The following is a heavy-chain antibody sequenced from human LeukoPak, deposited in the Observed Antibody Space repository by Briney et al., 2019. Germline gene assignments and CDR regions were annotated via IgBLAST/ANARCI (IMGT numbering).Heavy chain of an antibody. CDR2: IIPIFGTA. Sequence: SVKVSCKASGGTFSSYAISWVRQAPGQGLEWMGRIIPIFGTANYAQKFQGRVTITTDESTSTAYMELSSLRSEDTAVYYCAREWVIDYGDYDVCHYFDYWGQGTLVTVSS. J-gene: IGHJ4*02. CDR3: AREWVIDYGDYDVCHYFDY. V-gene: IGHV1-69*05. D-gene: IGHD4-17*01. CDR1: GGTFSSYA.